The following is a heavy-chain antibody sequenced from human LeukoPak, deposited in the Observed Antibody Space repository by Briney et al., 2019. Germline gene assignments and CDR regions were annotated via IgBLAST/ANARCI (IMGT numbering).Heavy chain of an antibody. CDR3: ARGAFDYVWGSYRSHYYYYMDV. CDR2: IYISGTT. Sequence: PSQTLSLTCTVSGGSISSGSYYWSWIRQPAGKGLEWIGRIYISGTTSYNPFLKSRVTISADTSKNQFSLKLSSVTAADTAVYYCARGAFDYVWGSYRSHYYYYMDVWGKGTTVTVSS. D-gene: IGHD3-16*02. J-gene: IGHJ6*03. CDR1: GGSISSGSYY. V-gene: IGHV4-61*02.